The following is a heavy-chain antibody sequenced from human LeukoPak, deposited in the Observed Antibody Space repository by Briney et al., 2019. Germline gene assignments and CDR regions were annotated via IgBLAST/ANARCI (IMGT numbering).Heavy chain of an antibody. CDR2: ISYDGNHN. CDR1: GFTFSRYD. V-gene: IGHV3-30*04. J-gene: IGHJ6*02. Sequence: PAESLTLSCTVSGFTFSRYDMHWVRQAPGEGLEWVAVISYDGNHNYYAHSVKGRFTISRDNSKNTVYLQMNSLSAEDTDVYFCARGVEVPGGSGWKNSYYGMDVWGQGTTVTVSS. CDR3: ARGVEVPGGSGWKNSYYGMDV. D-gene: IGHD6-25*01.